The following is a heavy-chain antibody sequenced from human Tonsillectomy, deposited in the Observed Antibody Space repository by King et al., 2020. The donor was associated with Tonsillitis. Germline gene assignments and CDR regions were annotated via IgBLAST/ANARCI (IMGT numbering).Heavy chain of an antibody. CDR2: ISSSSSYI. V-gene: IGHV3-21*01. Sequence: VQLVESGGGLVKPGGSLRLSCAASGFTFSSYSMNWVRQAPGKGLEWVSYISSSSSYIYYADSVKGRFTISRDNAKNSLYLQMNSLRAEDTAVYYCARVLAAAAFGDYWGQGTLVTVSA. D-gene: IGHD6-13*01. CDR1: GFTFSSYS. J-gene: IGHJ4*02. CDR3: ARVLAAAAFGDY.